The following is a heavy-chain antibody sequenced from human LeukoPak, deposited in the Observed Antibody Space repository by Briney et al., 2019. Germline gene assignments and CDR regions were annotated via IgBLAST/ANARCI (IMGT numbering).Heavy chain of an antibody. J-gene: IGHJ6*03. V-gene: IGHV3-20*04. CDR3: AKGSGFYYYYYMDV. D-gene: IGHD6-25*01. CDR2: TNWNGGNT. Sequence: PGGSLRLSCAASGFSFDDYGMSWVRQAPGKGLEWVSGTNWNGGNTNYADSVKGRFTISRDNAKNSLYLQMNSLRAEDMALYYCAKGSGFYYYYYMDVWGKGTTVTVSS. CDR1: GFSFDDYG.